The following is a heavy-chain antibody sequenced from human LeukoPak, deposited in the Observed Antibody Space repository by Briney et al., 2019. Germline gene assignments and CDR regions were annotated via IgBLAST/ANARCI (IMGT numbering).Heavy chain of an antibody. J-gene: IGHJ4*02. V-gene: IGHV3-21*01. CDR2: ISSSSSYI. CDR1: GFTFSSYS. Sequence: PGGSLRLSRAASGFTFSSYSMNWVRQAPGKGLEWVSSISSSSSYIYYADSVKGRFTISRDNANNSLYLQMNSLRAEDTAVYYCARVRVVVRYFDYWGQGTLVTVSS. CDR3: ARVRVVVRYFDY. D-gene: IGHD3-22*01.